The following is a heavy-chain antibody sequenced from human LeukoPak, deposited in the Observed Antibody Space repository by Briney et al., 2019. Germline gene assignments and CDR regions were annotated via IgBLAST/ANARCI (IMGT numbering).Heavy chain of an antibody. CDR2: ISGSGGST. V-gene: IGHV3-23*01. D-gene: IGHD6-19*01. J-gene: IGHJ5*02. CDR1: GFTFSSYG. CDR3: ASSFLYSSGWYP. Sequence: PGGSLRLSCAASGFTFSSYGMSWVRQAPGKGLEWVSAISGSGGSTYYADSVKGRFTISRDNSKNTLYLQMNSLRAEDTAVYYCASSFLYSSGWYPWGQGTLVTVSS.